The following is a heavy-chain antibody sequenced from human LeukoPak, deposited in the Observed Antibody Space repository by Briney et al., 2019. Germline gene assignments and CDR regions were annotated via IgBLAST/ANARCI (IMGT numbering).Heavy chain of an antibody. CDR2: IYSGGST. J-gene: IGHJ6*02. CDR3: AGDLFNYGMYV. CDR1: GFTPSTNY. Sequence: GGSLRLSCAASGFTPSTNYMSWVRPAPGKGMEWVSVIYSGGSTYYPDSVKGRLTISRDNSKNTPYRHRNSRELEAKAVYYLAGDLFNYGMYVWGQGTTVSVSS. D-gene: IGHD3-10*02. V-gene: IGHV3-66*01.